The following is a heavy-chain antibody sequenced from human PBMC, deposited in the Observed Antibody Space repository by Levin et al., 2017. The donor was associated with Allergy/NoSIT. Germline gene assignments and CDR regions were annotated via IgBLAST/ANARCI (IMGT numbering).Heavy chain of an antibody. J-gene: IGHJ5*02. CDR3: ARGLACGSGSYWNNWFDP. CDR2: ISYDGSNK. Sequence: GESLKISCAASGFTFSSYAMHWVRQAPGKGLEWVAVISYDGSNKYYADSVKGRFTISRDNSKNTLYLQMNSLRAEDTAVYYCARGLACGSGSYWNNWFDPWGQGTLVTVSS. D-gene: IGHD3-10*01. V-gene: IGHV3-30-3*01. CDR1: GFTFSSYA.